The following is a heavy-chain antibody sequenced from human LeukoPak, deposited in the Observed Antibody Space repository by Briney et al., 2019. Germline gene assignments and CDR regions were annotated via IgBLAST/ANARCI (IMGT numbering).Heavy chain of an antibody. Sequence: PSQTLSLTCTVSGGSISSGGYYWSWIRQHPGKGLEWIGYIYYSGSTYYNPSLKSRVTISVDTSKNQFSLKLSSVTAADTAVYYCASSYDSSPGDAFDIWGQGTMVTASS. J-gene: IGHJ3*02. V-gene: IGHV4-31*03. CDR1: GGSISSGGYY. CDR3: ASSYDSSPGDAFDI. D-gene: IGHD3-22*01. CDR2: IYYSGST.